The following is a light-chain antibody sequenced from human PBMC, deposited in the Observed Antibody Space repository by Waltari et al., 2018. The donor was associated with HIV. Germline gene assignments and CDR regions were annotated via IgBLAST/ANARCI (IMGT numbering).Light chain of an antibody. Sequence: DIQMTQSPSSVSASIGERVTITCRASQGISNWLAWYQQKAGKAPKLLIYAASILESGVPSRFSGSGSGTYFTLTISSLQPEDFATYFCQQGNSFPYTFGQGTNLEIK. J-gene: IGKJ2*01. CDR1: QGISNW. V-gene: IGKV1-12*01. CDR2: AAS. CDR3: QQGNSFPYT.